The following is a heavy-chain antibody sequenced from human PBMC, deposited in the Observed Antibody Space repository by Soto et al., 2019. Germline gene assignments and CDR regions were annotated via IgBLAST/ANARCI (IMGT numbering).Heavy chain of an antibody. CDR2: ISSSSSTI. CDR1: GFTFSSYS. V-gene: IGHV3-48*02. Sequence: EVQLVESGGGLVQPGGSLRLSCAASGFTFSSYSMNWVRQAPGKGLEWVSYISSSSSTIYYADSVKGRFTISRDNAKNSLYLQMNSLRDEDTAVYYCAREWFGVVQIQPDYGMDVWGQGTTVTVSS. CDR3: AREWFGVVQIQPDYGMDV. J-gene: IGHJ6*02. D-gene: IGHD3-3*01.